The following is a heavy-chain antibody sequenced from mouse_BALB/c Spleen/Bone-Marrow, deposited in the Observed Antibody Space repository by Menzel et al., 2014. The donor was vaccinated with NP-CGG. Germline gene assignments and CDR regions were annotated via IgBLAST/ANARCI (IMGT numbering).Heavy chain of an antibody. D-gene: IGHD1-1*01. Sequence: VQLQQSGPGLVAPSQSLSIPCTVSGFSLXSYGVHWVRQPPGEGLEWLGVIWAGGSTNYNSALMSRLSISKDNSKSQVFLKMNSLQTDDTAMYYCARDYYGSSYFDYWGQGTTLTVSS. J-gene: IGHJ2*01. CDR2: IWAGGST. V-gene: IGHV2-9*02. CDR1: GFSLXSYG. CDR3: ARDYYGSSYFDY.